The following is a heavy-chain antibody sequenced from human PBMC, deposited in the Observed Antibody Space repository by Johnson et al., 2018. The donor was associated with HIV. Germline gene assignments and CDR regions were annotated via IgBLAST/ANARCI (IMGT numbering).Heavy chain of an antibody. D-gene: IGHD1-26*01. CDR1: GFTFSNAW. J-gene: IGHJ3*02. CDR3: AKDRWGELLQNAFDI. Sequence: EVQLVESGGGLVQPGGSLRLSCAASGFTFSNAWMSWVRQAPGKGLEWVGRIKSKTDGGTTDYAAPVKGRFTISRDDSKNTLYLQMNSLRAEDTAVYYCAKDRWGELLQNAFDIWGQGTMVTVSS. CDR2: IKSKTDGGTT. V-gene: IGHV3-15*01.